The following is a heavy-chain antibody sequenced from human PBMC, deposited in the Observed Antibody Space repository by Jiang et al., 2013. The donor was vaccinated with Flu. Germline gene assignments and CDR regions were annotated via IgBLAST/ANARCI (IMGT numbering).Heavy chain of an antibody. Sequence: VVQPGRSLRLSCLASGFSIRDYGMHWVRQAPGKGLEWVAVVRNDGSNENYVDSVRGRFTISRDNSKNTLYLQMDSLRAEDTALYYCAKDDDTATSFFDYWGQGTPVTVSS. CDR2: VRNDGSNE. V-gene: IGHV3-33*06. D-gene: IGHD5-18*01. J-gene: IGHJ4*02. CDR1: GFSIRDYG. CDR3: AKDDDTATSFFDY.